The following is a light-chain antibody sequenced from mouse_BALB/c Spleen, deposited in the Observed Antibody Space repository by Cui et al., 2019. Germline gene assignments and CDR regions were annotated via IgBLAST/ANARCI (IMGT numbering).Light chain of an antibody. CDR1: SSVSY. J-gene: IGKJ5*01. CDR3: QQWSSNPPT. V-gene: IGKV4-68*01. CDR2: LTS. Sequence: QIVLRQAPALMSASTGEKVTMTCSASSSVSYMYWYQQKPRSSPQPLIYLTSNLASGIPARFSGSGSGTSYSLTISSMEAEDAATYYCQQWSSNPPTFGAGTKLELK.